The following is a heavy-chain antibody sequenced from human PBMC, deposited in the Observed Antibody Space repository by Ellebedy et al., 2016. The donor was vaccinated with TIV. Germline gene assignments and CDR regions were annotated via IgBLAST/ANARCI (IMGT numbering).Heavy chain of an antibody. V-gene: IGHV3-48*02. D-gene: IGHD1-14*01. CDR3: GMDRINGYYYYYMDV. CDR1: GFTFSSYS. J-gene: IGHJ6*03. Sequence: GESLKISCAASGFTFSSYSMNWVRQAPGKGLEWLSNIRGSNSETYYADSVRGRFTISRDNAKNSLYLQMNSLRDDDTDVYYCGMDRINGYYYYYMDVWGKGTTVTVSS. CDR2: IRGSNSET.